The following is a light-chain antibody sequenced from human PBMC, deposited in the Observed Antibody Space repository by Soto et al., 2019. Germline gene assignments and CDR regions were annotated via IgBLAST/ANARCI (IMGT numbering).Light chain of an antibody. CDR1: SSDVGGYNY. CDR2: DVS. CDR3: NSYTSRSSSTYV. V-gene: IGLV2-14*01. J-gene: IGLJ1*01. Sequence: QSVLTQPASVSGSPGQSITISCTGTSSDVGGYNYVSWYQQHPGKAPKLMIYDVSNRPSGVSNRFSGSKSGNTASLTISGLQAEDEADYYCNSYTSRSSSTYVFGTGNKVTVL.